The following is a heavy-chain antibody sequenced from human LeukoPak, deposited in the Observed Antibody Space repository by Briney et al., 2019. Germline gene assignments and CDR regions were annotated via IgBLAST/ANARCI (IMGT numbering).Heavy chain of an antibody. J-gene: IGHJ4*02. Sequence: ATVKVSCKASEYTFTGYYMHWVRQAPGQGLEWMGWINPNSGGTNYAQKFQGRVTMTRDTSISTAYMELSRLRSDDTAVYYCARTYYDYVWGSHGFDYWGQGTLVTVSS. CDR2: INPNSGGT. CDR1: EYTFTGYY. V-gene: IGHV1-2*02. CDR3: ARTYYDYVWGSHGFDY. D-gene: IGHD3-16*01.